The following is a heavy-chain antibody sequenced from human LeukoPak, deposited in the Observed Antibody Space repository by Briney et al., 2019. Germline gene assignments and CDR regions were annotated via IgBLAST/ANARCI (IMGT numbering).Heavy chain of an antibody. CDR2: ISYDGSNK. J-gene: IGHJ5*02. CDR1: GFTFSSYA. CDR3: ASLTSMVAGTGRGPHKGNNWFDP. D-gene: IGHD6-19*01. V-gene: IGHV3-30*04. Sequence: GGSLRLSCAASGFTFSSYAMHWVRQAPGKGLEWVAVISYDGSNKYYADSVKGRFTISRDNSKNTLYLQMNSLRAEDTAVYYCASLTSMVAGTGRGPHKGNNWFDPWGQGTLVTFSS.